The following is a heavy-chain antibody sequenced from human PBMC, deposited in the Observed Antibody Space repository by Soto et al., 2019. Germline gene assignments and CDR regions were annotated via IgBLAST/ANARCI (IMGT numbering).Heavy chain of an antibody. V-gene: IGHV3-23*01. CDR3: AKDLEAAAGTEYYYYYGMDV. CDR2: VDSSHRA. Sequence: GGSLRLSCQASGFTFSNYAMSWVRQAPGKGLEWVSLVDSSHRAFYADSVKGRFTISRDNSKNTLYLQMNSLRAEDTAVYYCAKDLEAAAGTEYYYYYGMDVWGQGTTVTVSS. CDR1: GFTFSNYA. J-gene: IGHJ6*02. D-gene: IGHD6-13*01.